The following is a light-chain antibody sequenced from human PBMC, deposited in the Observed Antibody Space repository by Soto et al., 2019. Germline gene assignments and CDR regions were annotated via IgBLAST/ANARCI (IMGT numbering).Light chain of an antibody. Sequence: DSQMTQSPSTLSASVGDRVTITCRASQSINNGLAWDQQKPGKAPKRLIYGASSLLSGSSSRFSCSGSETKCTLNISSLQPDDFADYYCQQYASDSSTFGQGTKLDI. V-gene: IGKV1-5*03. CDR2: GAS. CDR3: QQYASDSST. CDR1: QSINNG. J-gene: IGKJ2*01.